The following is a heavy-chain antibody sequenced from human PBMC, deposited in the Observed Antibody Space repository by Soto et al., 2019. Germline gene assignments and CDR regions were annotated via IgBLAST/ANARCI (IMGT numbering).Heavy chain of an antibody. CDR1: GGSISSSSYY. CDR2: IYYSGST. Sequence: PSETLSLTCTVSGGSISSSSYYWGWIRQPPGKGLEWIGSIYYSGSTYYNPSLKSRVTISVDTSKNQFSLKLSSVTAADTAVYYCARHGTPLYWGSWDYWGQGTLVTVSS. J-gene: IGHJ4*02. D-gene: IGHD7-27*01. V-gene: IGHV4-39*01. CDR3: ARHGTPLYWGSWDY.